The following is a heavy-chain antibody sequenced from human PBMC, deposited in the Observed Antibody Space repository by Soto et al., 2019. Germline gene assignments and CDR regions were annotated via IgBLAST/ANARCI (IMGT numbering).Heavy chain of an antibody. J-gene: IGHJ5*02. Sequence: SETLSLTCAVYGGSFSGYYWSWIRQPPGRGLEWIGEINHSGSTNYNPSLKSRVTISVDTSKNQFSLKLSSVTAADTAVYYCARGGLRSSGWPPRRYNWFDPWGQGTLVTVSS. CDR3: ARGGLRSSGWPPRRYNWFDP. D-gene: IGHD6-19*01. CDR1: GGSFSGYY. V-gene: IGHV4-34*01. CDR2: INHSGST.